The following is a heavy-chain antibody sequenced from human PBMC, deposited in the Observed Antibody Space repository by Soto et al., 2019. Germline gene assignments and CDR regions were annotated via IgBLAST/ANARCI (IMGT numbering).Heavy chain of an antibody. D-gene: IGHD5-18*01. CDR2: IYYSGST. CDR1: GGSISSYY. V-gene: IGHV4-59*01. Sequence: QVQLQESGPGLVKPSETLSLTCTVSGGSISSYYWSWIRQPPGKGLEWIGYIYYSGSTNYNPSLKRRVTISVDTSKNQFSLKLSSVTAADTAVYYCARAVDTAMVMGYWGQGTLVTVSS. J-gene: IGHJ4*02. CDR3: ARAVDTAMVMGY.